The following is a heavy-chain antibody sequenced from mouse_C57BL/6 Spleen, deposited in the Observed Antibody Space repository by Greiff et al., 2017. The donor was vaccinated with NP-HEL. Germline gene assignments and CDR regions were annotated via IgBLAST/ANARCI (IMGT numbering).Heavy chain of an antibody. Sequence: VQLEQPVAELVMPGASVKLSCTASGFTFTSTCLHWVKQRPGQGLEWIGRIDPSDSNTKYDPKFKGKATITADTSSNPAYLQLSSLTSEDTAIYYCARGYPFDYWGQGTTLTVSS. D-gene: IGHD2-2*01. J-gene: IGHJ2*01. CDR2: IDPSDSNT. CDR3: ARGYPFDY. CDR1: GFTFTSTC. V-gene: IGHV14-3*01.